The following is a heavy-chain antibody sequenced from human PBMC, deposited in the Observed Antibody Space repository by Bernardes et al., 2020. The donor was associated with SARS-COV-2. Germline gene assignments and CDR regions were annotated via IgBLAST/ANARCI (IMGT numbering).Heavy chain of an antibody. V-gene: IGHV4-39*07. CDR3: ARVVGGYYYYYMDV. Sequence: SETLSPTCTVSGGSISSSSYYWGWIRQPPGKGLEWIGSIYYSGSTYYNPSLKSRVTISVDTSKNQFSLKLSSVTAADTAVYYCARVVGGYYYYYMDVWGKGTTVTVSS. D-gene: IGHD3-16*01. CDR1: GGSISSSSYY. CDR2: IYYSGST. J-gene: IGHJ6*03.